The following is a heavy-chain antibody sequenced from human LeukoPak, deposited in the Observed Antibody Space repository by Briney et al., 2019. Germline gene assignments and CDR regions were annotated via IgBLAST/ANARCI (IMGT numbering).Heavy chain of an antibody. V-gene: IGHV3-7*03. CDR2: IKEDGSEK. CDR3: ARRSSLES. J-gene: IGHJ4*02. Sequence: GGSLRLSCAASGFTLSSYWMAWVRQAPGKGLEWVANIKEDGSEKHYVDSVKGRFTISRDNAKNSVYLQMNSLRAEDTAVYYCARRSSLESWGQGTLVTVSS. CDR1: GFTLSSYW. D-gene: IGHD6-6*01.